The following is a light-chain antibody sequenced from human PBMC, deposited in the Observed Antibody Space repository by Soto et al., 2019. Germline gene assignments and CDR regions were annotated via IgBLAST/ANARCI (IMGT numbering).Light chain of an antibody. V-gene: IGKV3-15*01. CDR2: GAS. Sequence: EIVMTQSPATLSVSPGESATLSCSASQSSSSELAWYQQKPGQPPRLLIYGASTRATGVPARFTGSGSGSDFTRTISVLQSEDFAVYYCQQGHNWPLTFGQGTRLEI. CDR1: QSSSSE. CDR3: QQGHNWPLT. J-gene: IGKJ2*01.